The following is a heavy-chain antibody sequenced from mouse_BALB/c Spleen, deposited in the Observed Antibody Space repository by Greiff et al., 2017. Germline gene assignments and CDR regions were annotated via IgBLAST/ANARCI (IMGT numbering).Heavy chain of an antibody. Sequence: EVMLMESGGGLVKPGGSLKLSCAASGFTFSSYAMSWVRQTPEKRLEWVASISSGGSTYYPDSVKGRFTISRDNARNILYLQMSSLRSEDTAMYYCARGVGTATSYFDYWGQGTTLTVSS. CDR3: ARGVGTATSYFDY. V-gene: IGHV5-6-5*01. J-gene: IGHJ2*01. CDR1: GFTFSSYA. D-gene: IGHD1-2*01. CDR2: ISSGGST.